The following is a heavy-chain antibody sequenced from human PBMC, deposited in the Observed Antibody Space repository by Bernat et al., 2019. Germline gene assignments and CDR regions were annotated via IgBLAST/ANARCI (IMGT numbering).Heavy chain of an antibody. V-gene: IGHV4-59*01. CDR3: ARGNGVYDPFDY. D-gene: IGHD5/OR15-5a*01. CDR1: GGSISTFY. J-gene: IGHJ4*02. Sequence: QVQLHESGPGLVKSSETLSLTCAVSGGSISTFYWSWIRQPPGKGLEWIGHIYDTGSTDYNPSLKSRVTISGDTSMNQVSLKLRYVTTADTAMYYCARGNGVYDPFDYWGQGTLVTVSS. CDR2: IYDTGST.